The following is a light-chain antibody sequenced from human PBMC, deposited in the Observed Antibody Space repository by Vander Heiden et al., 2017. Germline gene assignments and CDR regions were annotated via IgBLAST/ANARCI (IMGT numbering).Light chain of an antibody. V-gene: IGKV3-11*01. CDR2: DAS. CDR1: QSVSSY. Sequence: EIVLTQSPATLSLSPGERATLSCRASQSVSSYLAWYQQKPGQAPRLLIYDASNRATGIPARFSGSGSGTDFTLTNSSLEPEDFAVYYCQQRSNWPLFGGGTKVEIK. CDR3: QQRSNWPL. J-gene: IGKJ4*01.